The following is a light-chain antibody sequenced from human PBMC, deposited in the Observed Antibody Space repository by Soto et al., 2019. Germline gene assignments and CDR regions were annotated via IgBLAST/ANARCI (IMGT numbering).Light chain of an antibody. V-gene: IGLV2-14*01. Sequence: QSALTQPASVSGSPGQSITISCTGTSSDVGGYNYVSWYQKHPGKAPKLMISGVTNRPAGVSNRFSGSKSGNTASLTITGLQDEDEADYYCSSYTTSSTWVFGGGTKLTVL. J-gene: IGLJ3*02. CDR1: SSDVGGYNY. CDR3: SSYTTSSTWV. CDR2: GVT.